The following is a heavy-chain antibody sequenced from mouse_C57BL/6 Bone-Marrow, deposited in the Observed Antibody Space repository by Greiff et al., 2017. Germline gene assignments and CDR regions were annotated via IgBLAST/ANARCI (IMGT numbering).Heavy chain of an antibody. J-gene: IGHJ3*01. CDR3: ARKPSSYYVCAWFAY. V-gene: IGHV14-4*01. CDR2: IAPENGDT. D-gene: IGHD1-1*01. Sequence: VQLQQSGAELVRPGASVKLSCTASGFHIKDDYMHWVKQRPEPGLEWIGWIAPENGDTEYASKFQGKATITADTSSHTAYLQLSSLTSEDTAVYYCARKPSSYYVCAWFAYWGQGTLVTVSS. CDR1: GFHIKDDY.